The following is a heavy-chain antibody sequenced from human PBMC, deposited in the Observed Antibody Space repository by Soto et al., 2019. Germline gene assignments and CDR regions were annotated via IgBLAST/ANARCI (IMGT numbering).Heavy chain of an antibody. CDR2: TYYRSRWLF. J-gene: IGHJ4*02. CDR1: GDSVSGDTAS. Sequence: SQTLSLTWAISGDSVSGDTASWNWIRQSPSRGLEWLARTYYRSRWLFDYAESVKSRVMLNADSSQNQVSLQLNSVNPEDTAVYYCARGGLHDFDSLGQRTLVTFYS. V-gene: IGHV6-1*01. CDR3: ARGGLHDFDS. D-gene: IGHD4-4*01.